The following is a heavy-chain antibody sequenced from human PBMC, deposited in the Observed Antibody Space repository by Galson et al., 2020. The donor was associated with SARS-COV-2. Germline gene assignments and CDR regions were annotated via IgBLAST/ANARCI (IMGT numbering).Heavy chain of an antibody. D-gene: IGHD3-22*01. Sequence: SVKVSCKTSGGPFSNYTISWVRQAPGQGLEWMGRVIPILGLANYARKFQARVTITADIFTNTAYMELSSLRSEDTAVYYCARAQGDYYDSSGYYTLDYAFNIWGQGTLVTVSS. J-gene: IGHJ3*02. CDR3: ARAQGDYYDSSGYYTLDYAFNI. CDR1: GGPFSNYT. V-gene: IGHV1-69*02. CDR2: VIPILGLA.